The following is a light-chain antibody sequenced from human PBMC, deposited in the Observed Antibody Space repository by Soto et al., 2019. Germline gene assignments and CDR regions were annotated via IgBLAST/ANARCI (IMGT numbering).Light chain of an antibody. CDR3: QQYHSYPIT. V-gene: IGKV1-16*02. CDR2: TAS. J-gene: IGKJ5*01. CDR1: QDITNY. Sequence: DIQMTQSPSSLSASVGDRVTITCRASQDITNYLAWFQQKPGKARKSLIYTASSLQSGVPSKFSGSGSGTAFTLTISSLQPEDFASYYCQQYHSYPITFAQGTRLEI.